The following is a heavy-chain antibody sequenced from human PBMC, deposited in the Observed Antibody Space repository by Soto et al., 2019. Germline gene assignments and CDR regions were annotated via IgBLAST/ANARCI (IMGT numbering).Heavy chain of an antibody. CDR2: IIVSHGSP. Sequence: QVHLVQSGAEVKEPGASVRVSCEDSGYTFTSHTIHWARQAPGQGLQWMGWIIVSHGSPRYAPQFQGRITFGRDTSATTAYMELTSLTFEDTAVYYCAREPEDGVPGYYWGQGTPVVVSS. CDR1: GYTFTSHT. J-gene: IGHJ4*02. CDR3: AREPEDGVPGYY. V-gene: IGHV1-3*01. D-gene: IGHD2-8*01.